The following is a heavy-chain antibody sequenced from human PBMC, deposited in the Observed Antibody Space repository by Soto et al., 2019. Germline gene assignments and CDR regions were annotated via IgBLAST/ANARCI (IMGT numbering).Heavy chain of an antibody. Sequence: GWSLRLSCAASGFTFDDYAMHWVRQAPGKGLEWVSGISWNSGSIGYADSVKGRFTISRDNAKNSLYLQMNSLRAEDTALYYCAKDIAACHDAFDIWGQGTMVTVSS. CDR1: GFTFDDYA. D-gene: IGHD6-6*01. J-gene: IGHJ3*02. V-gene: IGHV3-9*01. CDR3: AKDIAACHDAFDI. CDR2: ISWNSGSI.